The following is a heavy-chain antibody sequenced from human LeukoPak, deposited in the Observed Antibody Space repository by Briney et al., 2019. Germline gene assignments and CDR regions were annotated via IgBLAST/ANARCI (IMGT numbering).Heavy chain of an antibody. V-gene: IGHV4-34*01. CDR3: ARGLGMARRATRFDY. CDR1: GGSFSGYY. J-gene: IGHJ4*02. D-gene: IGHD1-26*01. Sequence: PSETLSLTCAVYGGSFSGYYWSWIRQPPGKGLEWIGEINHSGSTNYNPSLKSRVTISVDTSKNQFSLKLSSVTAADTAVYYCARGLGMARRATRFDYWGQGTLVTVSS. CDR2: INHSGST.